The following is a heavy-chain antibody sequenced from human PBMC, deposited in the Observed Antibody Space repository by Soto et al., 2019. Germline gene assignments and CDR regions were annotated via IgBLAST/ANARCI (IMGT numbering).Heavy chain of an antibody. CDR2: INHSGST. V-gene: IGHV4-34*01. CDR1: GGSFSGYY. CDR3: ARGRAAAKLWPEAKYYYYYGMDV. J-gene: IGHJ6*02. Sequence: PPETLSLTCAVYGGSFSGYYWSWIRQPPGKGLEWIGEINHSGSTNYNPSLKSRVTISVDTSKNQFSLKLSSVTAADTAVYYCARGRAAAKLWPEAKYYYYYGMDVWGQGTTVTVSS. D-gene: IGHD6-13*01.